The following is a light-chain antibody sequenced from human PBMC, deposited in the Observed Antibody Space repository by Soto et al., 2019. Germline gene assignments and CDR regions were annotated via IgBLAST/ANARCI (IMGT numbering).Light chain of an antibody. V-gene: IGLV2-8*01. CDR3: SSFAGSPVV. CDR2: EVS. J-gene: IGLJ2*01. Sequence: QSVLTQPPSASGSLGQSVTIPCTGTSRDVGDYNYVSWYQQHPGKVPKLMIYEVSKRPSGVPDRSSGSKSGNTASLTVSGLQAEDEADYYCSSFAGSPVVFGGGTKLTVL. CDR1: SRDVGDYNY.